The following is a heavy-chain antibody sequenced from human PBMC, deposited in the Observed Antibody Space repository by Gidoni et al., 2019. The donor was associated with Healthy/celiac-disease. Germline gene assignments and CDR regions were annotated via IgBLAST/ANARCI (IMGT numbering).Heavy chain of an antibody. J-gene: IGHJ4*02. D-gene: IGHD4-17*01. CDR1: GYTFTSSG. Sequence: QVQLVQSGAEVKKPGASVKVSCKASGYTFTSSGISWVRQAPGQGLGWMGWISAYNGNTNYAQKLQGRVTMTTDTSTSTAYMELRSLRSDDTAVYYCARDRITYGDYVGDFDYWGQGTLVTVSS. CDR3: ARDRITYGDYVGDFDY. V-gene: IGHV1-18*01. CDR2: ISAYNGNT.